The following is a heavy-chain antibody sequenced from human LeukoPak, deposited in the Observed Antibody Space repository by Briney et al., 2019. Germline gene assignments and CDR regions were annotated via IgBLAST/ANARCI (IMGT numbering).Heavy chain of an antibody. CDR3: ARDLIERGYFDY. CDR2: IIPIFGTA. J-gene: IGHJ4*02. Sequence: SVKVSRKASGGTFSSYAISWVRQAPGQGLEWMGRIIPIFGTANYAQKFQGRVTITTDESTSTAYMELSSLRSEDTAVYYCARDLIERGYFDYWGQGTLVTVSS. CDR1: GGTFSSYA. D-gene: IGHD2/OR15-2a*01. V-gene: IGHV1-69*05.